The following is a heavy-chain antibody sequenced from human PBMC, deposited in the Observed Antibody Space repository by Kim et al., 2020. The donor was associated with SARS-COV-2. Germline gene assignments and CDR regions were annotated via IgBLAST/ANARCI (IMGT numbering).Heavy chain of an antibody. CDR1: GGSISSYY. CDR2: IYYSGST. D-gene: IGHD6-19*01. CDR3: ARVRSSGWYNRGWFDP. J-gene: IGHJ5*02. V-gene: IGHV4-59*01. Sequence: SETLSLTCTVSGGSISSYYWSWIRQPPGKGLEWIGYIYYSGSTNYNPSLKSRVTISVDTSKNQFSLKLSSVTAADTAVYYCARVRSSGWYNRGWFDPWGQGTLVTVSS.